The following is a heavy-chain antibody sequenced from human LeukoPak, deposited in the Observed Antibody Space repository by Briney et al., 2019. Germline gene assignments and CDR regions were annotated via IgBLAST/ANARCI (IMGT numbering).Heavy chain of an antibody. V-gene: IGHV3-21*01. CDR3: ASKSYDSSGSYYFDY. Sequence: PGGSLRLSCAASGFTFSSYSMNWVRQAPGKGLEWVSSISSSSSYIYYADSVKGRFTISRDNSKNTLYLQMNSLRAEDTAVYYCASKSYDSSGSYYFDYWGQGTLVTVSS. J-gene: IGHJ4*02. D-gene: IGHD3-22*01. CDR2: ISSSSSYI. CDR1: GFTFSSYS.